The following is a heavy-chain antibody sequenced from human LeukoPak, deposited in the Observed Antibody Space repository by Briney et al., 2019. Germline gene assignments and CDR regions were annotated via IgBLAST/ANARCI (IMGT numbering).Heavy chain of an antibody. V-gene: IGHV1-69*13. CDR3: ARVDYYDSSGYPAYFDY. CDR2: IIPIFGTA. CDR1: GYTFTSYG. D-gene: IGHD3-22*01. J-gene: IGHJ4*02. Sequence: SVKVSCKASGYTFTSYGISWVRQAPGQGLEWMGGIIPIFGTANYAQKFQGRVTITADESTSTAYMELSSLRSEDTAVYYCARVDYYDSSGYPAYFDYWGQGTLVTVSS.